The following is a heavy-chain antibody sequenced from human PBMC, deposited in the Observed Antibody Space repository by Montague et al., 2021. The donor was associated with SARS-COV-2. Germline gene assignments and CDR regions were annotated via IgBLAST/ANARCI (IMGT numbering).Heavy chain of an antibody. J-gene: IGHJ4*02. CDR2: IYYSATT. CDR3: ARGRQHINMVVVVVTGGEYYFDF. D-gene: IGHD3-22*01. Sequence: SETLSLTCTVSGGSITNYYWTWIRQPPGRGLEWIGYIYYSATTNYNPSLKSRVTMSIDTSKNQFSLKMTSVTAADTAVYYCARGRQHINMVVVVVTGGEYYFDFWGQGTLVAVSS. V-gene: IGHV4-59*12. CDR1: GGSITNYY.